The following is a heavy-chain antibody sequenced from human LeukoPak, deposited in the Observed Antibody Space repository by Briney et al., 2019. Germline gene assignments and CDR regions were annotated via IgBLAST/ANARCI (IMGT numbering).Heavy chain of an antibody. CDR1: GGSITNYY. J-gene: IGHJ4*02. V-gene: IGHV4-59*01. Sequence: SETLSLTCTVSGGSITNYYWTLIRQPPGKGLEWIGYIYSSGTTNYDPSLKSRVTMSVDTSKNQFSLKLSSVTSADTAMYYCARDGSYYAYWGQGSLVTVSS. D-gene: IGHD1-26*01. CDR3: ARDGSYYAY. CDR2: IYSSGTT.